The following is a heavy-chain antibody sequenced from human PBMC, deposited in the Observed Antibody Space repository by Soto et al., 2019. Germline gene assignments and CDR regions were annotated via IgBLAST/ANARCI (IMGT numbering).Heavy chain of an antibody. Sequence: GASVKVSCKASGYTFTSYAMHWVRQAPGQRLEWMGWINAGNGNTKYSQKFQGRVTITRDTSASTAYMELSSLRSEDTAVYYCARAPYCSSTSCWIGYMDVWGKGTTVTVSS. V-gene: IGHV1-3*01. CDR1: GYTFTSYA. J-gene: IGHJ6*03. D-gene: IGHD2-2*01. CDR3: ARAPYCSSTSCWIGYMDV. CDR2: INAGNGNT.